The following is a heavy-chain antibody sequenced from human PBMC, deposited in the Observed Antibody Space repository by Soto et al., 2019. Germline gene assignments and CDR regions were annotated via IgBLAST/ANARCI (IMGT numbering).Heavy chain of an antibody. Sequence: ASVKVSCKASGGTFSSYAISWVRQAPGQGLEWMGGIIPIFGTANYAQKFQGRVTITADESTSTAYTELSSLRSEDTAVYYCARVEAVPTGFDPWGQGTLVTVSS. CDR1: GGTFSSYA. J-gene: IGHJ5*02. CDR3: ARVEAVPTGFDP. D-gene: IGHD6-19*01. V-gene: IGHV1-69*13. CDR2: IIPIFGTA.